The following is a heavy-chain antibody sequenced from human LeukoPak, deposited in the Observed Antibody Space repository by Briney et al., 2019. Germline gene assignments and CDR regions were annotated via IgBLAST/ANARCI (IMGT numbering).Heavy chain of an antibody. J-gene: IGHJ4*02. D-gene: IGHD3-10*01. Sequence: SETLSLTCTVSGGSISSYYWSWIRQPPGKGLEWMGYIYYSGSTNYNPSLKSRVTISVDTSRNQFSLNLSSVTAADTAVYYCARAWFGESAYTFDYWGQGTLVTVSS. CDR3: ARAWFGESAYTFDY. CDR1: GGSISSYY. V-gene: IGHV4-59*01. CDR2: IYYSGST.